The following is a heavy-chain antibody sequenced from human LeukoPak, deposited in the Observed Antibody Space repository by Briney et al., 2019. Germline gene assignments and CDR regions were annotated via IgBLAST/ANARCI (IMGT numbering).Heavy chain of an antibody. CDR2: INSDGSDT. CDR1: GFTFSSYW. Sequence: GGSLRLSCAASGFTFSSYWMHWVRQAPGKGLVWVSRINSDGSDTTYADSVKGRFTISRDNAKNTLYLQMNSLRAEDTAVYYCAREPVYDYVWGSYRYNYFDYWGQGTLVTVSS. V-gene: IGHV3-74*01. J-gene: IGHJ4*02. CDR3: AREPVYDYVWGSYRYNYFDY. D-gene: IGHD3-16*02.